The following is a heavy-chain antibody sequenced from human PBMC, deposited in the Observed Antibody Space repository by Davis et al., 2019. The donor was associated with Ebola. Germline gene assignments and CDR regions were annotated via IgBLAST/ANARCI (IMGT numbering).Heavy chain of an antibody. J-gene: IGHJ4*02. V-gene: IGHV3-23*01. Sequence: GGSLRLSCGTSGFTFTSYGMNWVRQAPGKGLEWVSYISGSGGDTYYADSVKGRFTISRDNSKSTLYLQMNSLRVEDTAVYYCAKGNRVTYQYDSGDDYWGQGTLVTVSS. CDR3: AKGNRVTYQYDSGDDY. D-gene: IGHD3-22*01. CDR1: GFTFTSYG. CDR2: ISGSGGDT.